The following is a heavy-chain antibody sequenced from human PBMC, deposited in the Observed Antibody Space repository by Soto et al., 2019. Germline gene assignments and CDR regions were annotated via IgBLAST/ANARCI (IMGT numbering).Heavy chain of an antibody. CDR3: ARDPSEGRVGNWFES. Sequence: EVQLVESGGGLVNPGGSLRLSCAASGFTFSRYGMNWLRQAPGKGLEWVASISSSTSYVYYADSVKGRFSTSRDNAKNILYLEMYALRTEDTAVYYCARDPSEGRVGNWFESWGQGTLVTVSS. D-gene: IGHD2-2*01. CDR1: GFTFSRYG. V-gene: IGHV3-21*06. J-gene: IGHJ5*01. CDR2: ISSSTSYV.